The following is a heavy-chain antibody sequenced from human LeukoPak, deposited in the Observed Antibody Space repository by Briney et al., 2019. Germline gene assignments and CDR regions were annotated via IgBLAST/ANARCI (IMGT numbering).Heavy chain of an antibody. CDR3: ARGAWMMVRGDYWYFDL. CDR1: GGSISSSNW. CDR2: IYHSGST. D-gene: IGHD3-10*01. Sequence: SETLSLTCAVSGGSISSSNWWSWVRQPPGKGLEWIGEIYHSGSTNYNPPLKSRVTISVDKSKNQFSLKLSSVTAADTAVYYCARGAWMMVRGDYWYFDLWGRGTLVTVSS. J-gene: IGHJ2*01. V-gene: IGHV4-4*02.